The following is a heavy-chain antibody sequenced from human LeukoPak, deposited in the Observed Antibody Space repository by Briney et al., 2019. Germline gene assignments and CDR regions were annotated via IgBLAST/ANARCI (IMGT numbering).Heavy chain of an antibody. J-gene: IGHJ4*02. CDR1: GYSFTSYW. V-gene: IGHV5-51*01. Sequence: GESLKISCKGSGYSFTSYWIGWVRQMPGKGLEWMGIIYPGDSDTRYSPSFQGKVTTSADKSISTAYLQWSSLKASDTAMYYCARSIAVAGRDLDYWGQGTLVTVSS. CDR2: IYPGDSDT. CDR3: ARSIAVAGRDLDY. D-gene: IGHD6-19*01.